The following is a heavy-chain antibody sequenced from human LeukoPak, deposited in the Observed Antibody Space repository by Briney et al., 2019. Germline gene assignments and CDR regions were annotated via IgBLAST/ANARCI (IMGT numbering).Heavy chain of an antibody. CDR1: GFTFDDYA. D-gene: IGHD3-10*01. CDR3: ARDLSGYSDY. J-gene: IGHJ4*02. Sequence: TGGSLRLSCAASGFTFDDYAMHWVRQAPGKGLEWVSGISWNSGSIGYADSVKGRFTISRDNAKNSLYLQMNSLRAEDTAVYYCARDLSGYSDYWGQGTLVTVSS. V-gene: IGHV3-9*01. CDR2: ISWNSGSI.